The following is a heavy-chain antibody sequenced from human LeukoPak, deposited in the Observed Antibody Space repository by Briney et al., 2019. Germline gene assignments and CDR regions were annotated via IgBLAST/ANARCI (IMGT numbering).Heavy chain of an antibody. V-gene: IGHV4-59*04. CDR3: ARHSGTYYADFDS. Sequence: ETLSLTCTVSGGSISSYYWGWIRQPPGKGLEWIGYIYYTGSAYYNPSLKSRVTLSVDTSKNHFSLKLSSVTAADTAVYYCARHSGTYYADFDSWGQGTLVTVSS. D-gene: IGHD1-26*01. J-gene: IGHJ4*02. CDR1: GGSISSYY. CDR2: IYYTGSA.